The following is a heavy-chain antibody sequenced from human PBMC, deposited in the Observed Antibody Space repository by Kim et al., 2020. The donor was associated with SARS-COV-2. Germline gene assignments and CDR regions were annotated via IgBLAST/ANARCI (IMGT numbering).Heavy chain of an antibody. CDR3: ARVSGRLD. CDR2: INHRGST. V-gene: IGHV4-34*01. D-gene: IGHD6-25*01. J-gene: IGHJ4*02. CDR1: GGSFSGYY. Sequence: SETLSLTCAVYGGSFSGYYWIWIRQTPGKGLEWIGEINHRGSTNYNPSLKSRVTVSVDTSKNQFSLKMSSVTAADTAVYYCARVSGRLDWGQGTLVTVSS.